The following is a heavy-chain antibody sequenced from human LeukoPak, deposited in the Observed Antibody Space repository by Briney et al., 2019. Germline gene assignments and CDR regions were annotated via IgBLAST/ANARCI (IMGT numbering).Heavy chain of an antibody. J-gene: IGHJ4*02. CDR3: ARDLGQENEGLIAASRYFDY. CDR2: ISSSSSYI. D-gene: IGHD6-6*01. CDR1: GFTFSSYS. Sequence: GGSLRLSCAASGFTFSSYSMNWVRQAPGKGLEWVSSISSSSSYIYYADSVKGRFTISRDNAKNSLYLQMNSLRAEDTAVYYCARDLGQENEGLIAASRYFDYWGQGTLVTVSS. V-gene: IGHV3-21*01.